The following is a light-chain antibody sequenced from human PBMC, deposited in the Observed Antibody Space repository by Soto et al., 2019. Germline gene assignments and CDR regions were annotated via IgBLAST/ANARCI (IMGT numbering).Light chain of an antibody. Sequence: EIVMTQSPATLSVSPGEGATLSCRASQSVSRNLAWYQQTRGQAPRLLMFDASTRATGIPARFSGSGSGIDFTLTISSLQSEDSAIYYCQQYNNWPRTFGQGTKVDIK. CDR3: QQYNNWPRT. CDR1: QSVSRN. CDR2: DAS. V-gene: IGKV3-15*01. J-gene: IGKJ1*01.